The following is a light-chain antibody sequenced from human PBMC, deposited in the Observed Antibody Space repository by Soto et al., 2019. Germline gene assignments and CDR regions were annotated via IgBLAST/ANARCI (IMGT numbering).Light chain of an antibody. J-gene: IGLJ1*01. CDR2: DVT. V-gene: IGLV2-14*01. Sequence: QSALTQPASVSGSPGQSITISCTGTSSDVGGYDYVSWYQQHPGKAPKLMIYDVTNRPSGVSNRFSGSKSGNTDSLTISGLQAEDEADYYCISYASINTYVFGTGTKLTVL. CDR3: ISYASINTYV. CDR1: SSDVGGYDY.